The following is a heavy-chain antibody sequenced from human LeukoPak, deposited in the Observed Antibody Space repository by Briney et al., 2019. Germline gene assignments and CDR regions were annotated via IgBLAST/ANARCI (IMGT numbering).Heavy chain of an antibody. CDR1: GFTFSSYD. CDR2: IRYDGGNK. Sequence: PGGSLRLTCAASGFTFSSYDIHWVRQAPGKGLEWVAFIRYDGGNKYYADSVKGRFTISRGNSKNTLYLQMNSLRVEDTAVYYCAKFDCWGQGTLVTVSS. V-gene: IGHV3-30*02. J-gene: IGHJ4*02. CDR3: AKFDC.